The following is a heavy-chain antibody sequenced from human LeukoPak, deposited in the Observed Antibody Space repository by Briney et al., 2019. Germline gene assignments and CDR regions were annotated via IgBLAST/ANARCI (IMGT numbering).Heavy chain of an antibody. CDR3: ARLGYCSSTSCYAGPRWYMDV. CDR2: IIPIFGTA. J-gene: IGHJ6*02. Sequence: ASVKVSCKASGGTFSSYAISWVRQAPGQGLEWMGGIIPIFGTANYAQKFQGRVTITADESTSTVYMELSSLRSEDTAVYYCARLGYCSSTSCYAGPRWYMDVWGQGTTVTVSS. CDR1: GGTFSSYA. V-gene: IGHV1-69*01. D-gene: IGHD2-2*01.